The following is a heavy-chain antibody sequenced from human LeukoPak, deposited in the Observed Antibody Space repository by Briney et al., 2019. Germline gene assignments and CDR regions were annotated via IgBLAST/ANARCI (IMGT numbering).Heavy chain of an antibody. D-gene: IGHD3-9*01. V-gene: IGHV3-30*02. CDR3: AKDLSTGYYIAY. Sequence: GGSLRLSCAASGFTFSSYGIHWVRQAPGKGLEWVTFIRYDGSNKYYADSVKGRFTISRDNSKNTAYLQMNSLRGEDTAVYYCAKDLSTGYYIAYWGQGTLVTVSS. CDR1: GFTFSSYG. CDR2: IRYDGSNK. J-gene: IGHJ4*02.